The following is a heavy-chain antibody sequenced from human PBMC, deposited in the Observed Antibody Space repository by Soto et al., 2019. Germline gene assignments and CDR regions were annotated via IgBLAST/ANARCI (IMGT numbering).Heavy chain of an antibody. CDR1: GGSISGYY. Sequence: PSETLSLTCTVSGGSISGYYWSWIRQPPGKGLEWIGYMYNTGSTVYNPSFKSRVTISVDTSKNQFSLKLSSVTAADTAVYYCARAYDYVWGSYRRGFDYWGQGTLVTVSS. CDR2: MYNTGST. CDR3: ARAYDYVWGSYRRGFDY. J-gene: IGHJ4*02. D-gene: IGHD3-16*02. V-gene: IGHV4-59*08.